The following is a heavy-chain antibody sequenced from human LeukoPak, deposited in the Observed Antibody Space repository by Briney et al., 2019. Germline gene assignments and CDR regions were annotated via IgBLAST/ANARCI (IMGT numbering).Heavy chain of an antibody. D-gene: IGHD4-17*01. CDR2: IYHSGNS. CDR1: GGSISSNNW. Sequence: SGTLSLTCAVSGGSISSNNWWSWVRQPPGKGLEWIGEIYHSGNSNYNPSLKSRVTISVDKSRNQFSLKLSSVTAADTAVYYCAKPGDYGDYHFDYWGQGTLVTVSS. CDR3: AKPGDYGDYHFDY. J-gene: IGHJ4*02. V-gene: IGHV4-4*02.